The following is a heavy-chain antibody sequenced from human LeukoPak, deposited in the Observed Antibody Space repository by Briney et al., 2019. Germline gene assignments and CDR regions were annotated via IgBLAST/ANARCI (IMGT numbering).Heavy chain of an antibody. V-gene: IGHV4-59*01. Sequence: SETLSLTCTVSGGSISSYYWSWIRQPPGKGLEWIGYIYYSGSTNYNPSLKSRVTISVDTSKNQFSLKLSSVTAADTAVYYCARIRAKTFGYWGQGTLVTVSS. CDR3: ARIRAKTFGY. CDR1: GGSISSYY. J-gene: IGHJ4*02. CDR2: IYYSGST.